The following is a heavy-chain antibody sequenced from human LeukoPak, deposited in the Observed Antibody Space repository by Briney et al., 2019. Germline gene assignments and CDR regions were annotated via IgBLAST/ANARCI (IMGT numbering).Heavy chain of an antibody. J-gene: IGHJ3*01. CDR2: IRQDGSDN. CDR1: GFAFSHYW. Sequence: GGSLRLSCAASGFAFSHYWMSWVRQAPGKGLEWLANIRQDGSDNYYADSVKGRVTISRDNAKNSLSLQMNNLRAEDTAVYYCARDFHHAFDVWGQGKMVTVSS. CDR3: ARDFHHAFDV. V-gene: IGHV3-7*01.